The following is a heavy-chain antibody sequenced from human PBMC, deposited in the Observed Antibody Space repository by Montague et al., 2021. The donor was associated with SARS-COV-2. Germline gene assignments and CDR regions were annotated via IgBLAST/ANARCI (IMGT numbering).Heavy chain of an antibody. V-gene: IGHV6-1*01. CDR2: TYYLSKRYY. CDR3: ARDPRYSLSWSFDY. CDR1: GDSVSSTSDA. Sequence: CAISGDSVSSTSDAGACLKHTPSNGIHALSTTYYLSKRYYDYAVXVKSRMTISPDTSKNQFSLQLSSVTPEDRAVYYCARDPRYSLSWSFDYWGQGTLVTVSS. D-gene: IGHD6-13*01. J-gene: IGHJ4*02.